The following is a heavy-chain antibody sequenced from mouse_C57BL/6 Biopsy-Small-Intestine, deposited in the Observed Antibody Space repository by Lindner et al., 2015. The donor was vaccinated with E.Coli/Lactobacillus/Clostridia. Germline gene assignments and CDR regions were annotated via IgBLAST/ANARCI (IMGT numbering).Heavy chain of an antibody. CDR3: TAARPSTF. D-gene: IGHD1-1*01. CDR2: INPSSGST. Sequence: SVKVSCKASGYTFTTYYMDWVRQAPGQGLEWMGVINPSSGSTSYAQKFKGRVTLTRDTATSTVYMELSSLTSEDTAVYYCTAARPSTFWGQGTLVTVSS. J-gene: IGHJ4*01. CDR1: GYTFTTYY. V-gene: IGHV1S22*01.